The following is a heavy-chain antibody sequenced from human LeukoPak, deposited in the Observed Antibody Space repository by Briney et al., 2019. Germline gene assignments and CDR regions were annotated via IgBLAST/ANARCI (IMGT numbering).Heavy chain of an antibody. CDR2: INPNSGGT. CDR3: ARVSMVRGVILYDY. J-gene: IGHJ4*02. D-gene: IGHD3-10*01. Sequence: ASVKVPCKASGYTFTGYYMHWVRQAPGQGLEWMGWINPNSGGTNYAQKFQGRITMTRDTSISTAYMELSRLRSDDTAVYYCARVSMVRGVILYDYWGQGTLVTVSS. V-gene: IGHV1-2*02. CDR1: GYTFTGYY.